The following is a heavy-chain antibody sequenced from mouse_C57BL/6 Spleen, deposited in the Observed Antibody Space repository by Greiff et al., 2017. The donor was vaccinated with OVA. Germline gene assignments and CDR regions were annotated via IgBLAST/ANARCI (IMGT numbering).Heavy chain of an antibody. J-gene: IGHJ4*01. CDR1: GYTFTDYE. CDR3: TRHEVVADYYAMDY. CDR2: IDPETGGT. D-gene: IGHD1-1*01. Sequence: VQLQQSGAELVRPGASVTLSCKASGYTFTDYEMHWVKQTPVHGLEWIGAIDPETGGTAYNQKFKGKAILTADKSSSTAYMELRSLTSEYSAVYYCTRHEVVADYYAMDYWGQGTSVTVSS. V-gene: IGHV1-15*01.